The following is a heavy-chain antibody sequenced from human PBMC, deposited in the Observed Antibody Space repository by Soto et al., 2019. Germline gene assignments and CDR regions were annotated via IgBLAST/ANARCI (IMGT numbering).Heavy chain of an antibody. J-gene: IGHJ4*02. CDR1: GGSVSSGSYY. CDR3: ARVSRRDGYKRSEN. V-gene: IGHV4-61*01. CDR2: ISYTGNI. D-gene: IGHD5-12*01. Sequence: SETLSLTCTVSGGSVSSGSYYWSWIRQPPGKGLEWVGDISYTGNINYNPSLKSRVTISVDTSENQFSLKLGSVTAADTAVYYCARVSRRDGYKRSENWGQVTLVTVS.